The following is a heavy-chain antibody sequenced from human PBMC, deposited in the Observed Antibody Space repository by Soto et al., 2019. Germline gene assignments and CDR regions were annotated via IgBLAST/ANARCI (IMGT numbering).Heavy chain of an antibody. V-gene: IGHV3-23*01. CDR3: AKPLRYCSSTSCRKNWFDP. CDR1: GFTFSSYA. D-gene: IGHD2-2*01. Sequence: GGSLRLSCAASGFTFSSYAMSWVRQAPGKGLEWVSAISGSGGSTYYADSVKGRFTISRDNSKNTLYLQMNSLRAEDTAVYYCAKPLRYCSSTSCRKNWFDPWGQGTLVTVSS. CDR2: ISGSGGST. J-gene: IGHJ5*02.